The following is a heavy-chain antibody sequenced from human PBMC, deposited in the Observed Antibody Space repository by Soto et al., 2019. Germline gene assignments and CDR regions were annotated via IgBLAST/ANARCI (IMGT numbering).Heavy chain of an antibody. D-gene: IGHD1-26*01. CDR2: INHSGST. V-gene: IGHV4-34*01. CDR3: ARGQSGSYYYYYYYGMDV. CDR1: GGSFSGYY. J-gene: IGHJ6*02. Sequence: ETLSLTCAVYGGSFSGYYWSWIRQPPGKGLEWIGEINHSGSTNYNPSLKSRVTISVDTSKNQFSLKLSSVTAADTAVYYCARGQSGSYYYYYYYGMDVWGQGPRSPSP.